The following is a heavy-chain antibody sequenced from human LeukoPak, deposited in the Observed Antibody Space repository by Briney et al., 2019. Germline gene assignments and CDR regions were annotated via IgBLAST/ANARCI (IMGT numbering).Heavy chain of an antibody. CDR3: ATGYYGGRLDY. CDR2: INSDGTTT. Sequence: GGTLRLSCAASGFTFSSYWSHWVRQAPGKGLVWVSRINSDGTTTNYADSVKRRFTISRDNAKNTLYLQMNSLRAEDTAVYYCATGYYGGRLDYWGQGTLVTVSS. V-gene: IGHV3-74*01. D-gene: IGHD4-23*01. J-gene: IGHJ4*02. CDR1: GFTFSSYW.